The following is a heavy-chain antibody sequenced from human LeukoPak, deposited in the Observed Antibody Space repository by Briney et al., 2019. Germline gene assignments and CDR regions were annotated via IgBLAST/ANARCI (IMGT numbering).Heavy chain of an antibody. J-gene: IGHJ4*02. CDR2: ISSNVGST. CDR3: AREGAGYEVYFDY. D-gene: IGHD5-12*01. V-gene: IGHV3-64*01. Sequence: GGSLRLSCAASGFTFSSYAMHWVRQAPGKGLEYVSAISSNVGSTYYANSVKGRFTISRDNSKNTLYLQMGSLRAEDMAVYYCAREGAGYEVYFDYWGQGTLVTVSS. CDR1: GFTFSSYA.